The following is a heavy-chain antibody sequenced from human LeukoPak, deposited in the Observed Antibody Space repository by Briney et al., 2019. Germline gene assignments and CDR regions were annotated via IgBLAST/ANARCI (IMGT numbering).Heavy chain of an antibody. CDR2: IRYDGSNK. CDR3: ARTIGSKNAFDI. CDR1: GFTFSSYG. D-gene: IGHD1-1*01. J-gene: IGHJ3*02. Sequence: PGGSLRLSCAASGFTFSSYGMHWVRQAPGKGLEWVAFIRYDGSNKYYADSVKGRFTISRDNSKNTLYLQMNSLRAEDTAVYYCARTIGSKNAFDIWGQGTMVTVSS. V-gene: IGHV3-30*02.